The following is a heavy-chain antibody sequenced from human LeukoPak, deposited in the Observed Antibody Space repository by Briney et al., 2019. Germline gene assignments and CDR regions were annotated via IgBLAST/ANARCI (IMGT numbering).Heavy chain of an antibody. CDR3: ASGRPLGFDY. D-gene: IGHD1-26*01. Sequence: SETLSLTCTVSGDSISSYYWTWIRQPPGKGLEWIGYIYYSGTTNYNPALKSRVTMSIDTSRNQFSLKLNSMTAAATAVYYCASGRPLGFDYWGQGTLVTVSS. CDR2: IYYSGTT. CDR1: GDSISSYY. J-gene: IGHJ4*02. V-gene: IGHV4-59*01.